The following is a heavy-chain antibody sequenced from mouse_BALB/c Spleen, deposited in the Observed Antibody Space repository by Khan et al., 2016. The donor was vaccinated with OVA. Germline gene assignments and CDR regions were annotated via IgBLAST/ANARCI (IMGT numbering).Heavy chain of an antibody. D-gene: IGHD2-1*01. V-gene: IGHV14-3*02. J-gene: IGHJ3*01. CDR2: IDPPNDDS. CDR1: GFNIKDTY. CDR3: ATVYGNACAY. Sequence: EVQLQQSGAELVKPGASVKLSCSASGFNIKDTYIHWMKQRPEQGLEWIGRIDPPNDDSKYGPKFQAKATLTSDTSSNTAYLQLSSLTSEDTAVYYGATVYGNACAYWGQGTLVSVSA.